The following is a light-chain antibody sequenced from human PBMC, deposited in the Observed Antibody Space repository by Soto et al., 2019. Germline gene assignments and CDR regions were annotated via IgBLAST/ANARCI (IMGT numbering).Light chain of an antibody. CDR2: GAS. CDR1: QSVGSY. V-gene: IGKV3-11*01. J-gene: IGKJ2*01. CDR3: QQRDKWPRT. Sequence: EIVLTQSPVTLSLSPGERATLSCRASQSVGSYLAWYQHKPGQAPRLLIYGASNSATDIPGRFSGRGSGTDFTLTISSLESGDSAVYYCQQRDKWPRTFGQGTKLEIK.